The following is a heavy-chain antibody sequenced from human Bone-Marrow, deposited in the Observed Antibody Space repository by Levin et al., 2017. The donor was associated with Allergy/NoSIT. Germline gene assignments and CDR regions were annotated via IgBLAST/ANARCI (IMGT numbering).Heavy chain of an antibody. J-gene: IGHJ4*02. CDR2: ISAYNGNT. V-gene: IGHV1-18*01. CDR1: GYTFTSYG. D-gene: IGHD2-2*01. CDR3: ARDPPVVVPAAMEAPYFDY. Sequence: ASVKVSCKASGYTFTSYGISWVRQAPGQGLEWMGWISAYNGNTNYAQKLQGRVTMTTDTSTSTAYMELRSLRSDDTAVYYCARDPPVVVPAAMEAPYFDYWGQGTLVTVSS.